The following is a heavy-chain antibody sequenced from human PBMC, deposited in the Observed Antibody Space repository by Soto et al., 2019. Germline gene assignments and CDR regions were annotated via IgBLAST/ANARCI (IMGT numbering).Heavy chain of an antibody. CDR1: GYSFTSYW. J-gene: IGHJ4*02. CDR3: ARTEEADFWSGYYAY. Sequence: PGESLKISCKGSGYSFTSYWIGWVRQMPGKGLEWMGIIYPGDSDTRYSPSFQGQVTISADKSISTAYLQWSSLKASDTAMYYCARTEEADFWSGYYAYWGQGTLVTVSS. D-gene: IGHD3-3*01. V-gene: IGHV5-51*01. CDR2: IYPGDSDT.